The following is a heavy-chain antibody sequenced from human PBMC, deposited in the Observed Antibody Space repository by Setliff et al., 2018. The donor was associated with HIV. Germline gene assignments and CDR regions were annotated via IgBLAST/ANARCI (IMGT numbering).Heavy chain of an antibody. CDR3: ARRIDDSGSFPEKNWFDT. CDR2: IFSIGST. Sequence: PSETLSLTCTVSGDSISSYSWNWIRQSPGGGLEWIGFIFSIGSTNYNPSLQSRVAMSVDTSKNQFSLRLTSVTAAATAVYYCARRIDDSGSFPEKNWFDTWGQGSLVTVSS. J-gene: IGHJ5*02. CDR1: GDSISSYS. D-gene: IGHD3-10*01. V-gene: IGHV4-4*09.